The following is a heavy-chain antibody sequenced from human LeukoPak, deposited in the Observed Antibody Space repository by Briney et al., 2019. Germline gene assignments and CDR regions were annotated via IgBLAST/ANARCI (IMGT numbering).Heavy chain of an antibody. V-gene: IGHV1-69*13. Sequence: ASVKVSCKASGGTFSSYAISWVRQAPGQGLEWMGGIIPIFGTANYAQKFQGRVTITADESTSTAYMELSSLRSEDTAVYYCATGSGGGELSLFDYWGQGTLVTVSS. CDR1: GGTFSSYA. J-gene: IGHJ4*02. D-gene: IGHD3-16*02. CDR3: ATGSGGGELSLFDY. CDR2: IIPIFGTA.